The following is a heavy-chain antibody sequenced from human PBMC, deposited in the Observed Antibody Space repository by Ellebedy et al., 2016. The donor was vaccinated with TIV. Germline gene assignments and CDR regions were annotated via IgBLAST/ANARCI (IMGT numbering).Heavy chain of an antibody. CDR2: IKHDGNEM. V-gene: IGHV3-7*03. Sequence: PGGSLRLSCAASGFTFSSYWMSWVRQAPGQGLEWVANIKHDGNEMYYVDSLKGRFTISRDNAKNSVYLQMNSLRAEDTAVYYCARDQGYSSGWAEAFDMWGQGTLVTVSS. D-gene: IGHD6-19*01. CDR1: GFTFSSYW. J-gene: IGHJ3*02. CDR3: ARDQGYSSGWAEAFDM.